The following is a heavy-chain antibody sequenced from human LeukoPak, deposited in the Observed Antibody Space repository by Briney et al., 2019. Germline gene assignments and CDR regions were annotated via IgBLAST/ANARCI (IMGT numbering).Heavy chain of an antibody. Sequence: GGSLRLSCAASGFTFSSYAMSWVRQAPGKGLEWVSAISGSGGSTYYADSVKGRFTISRDNSKNTLYLQMNSLRAEDTAVYYCASHRTYYYDSSGYQVWYWGQGTLVTVSS. V-gene: IGHV3-23*01. D-gene: IGHD3-22*01. CDR2: ISGSGGST. CDR1: GFTFSSYA. J-gene: IGHJ4*02. CDR3: ASHRTYYYDSSGYQVWY.